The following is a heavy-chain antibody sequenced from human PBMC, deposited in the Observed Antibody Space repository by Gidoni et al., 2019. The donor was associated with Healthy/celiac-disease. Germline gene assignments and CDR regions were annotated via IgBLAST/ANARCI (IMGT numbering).Heavy chain of an antibody. CDR3: AKADDLLRFLEWLSMDV. Sequence: EVQLLESGGGLVQPGGSLRLSCAASGFTFSSYAMSWVRQAPGKGLGCVSAISGSGGSTYYADPVKGRFTISRDNSKNTLYLQMNSLRAEDTAVYYCAKADDLLRFLEWLSMDVWGQGTTVTVSS. J-gene: IGHJ6*02. D-gene: IGHD3-3*01. CDR2: ISGSGGST. V-gene: IGHV3-23*01. CDR1: GFTFSSYA.